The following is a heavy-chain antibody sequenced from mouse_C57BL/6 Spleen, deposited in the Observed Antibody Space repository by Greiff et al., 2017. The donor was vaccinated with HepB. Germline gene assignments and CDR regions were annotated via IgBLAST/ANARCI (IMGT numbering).Heavy chain of an antibody. CDR2: INPYNGGT. CDR3: ARGRSSGFGDYAMDY. V-gene: IGHV1-19*01. J-gene: IGHJ4*01. Sequence: VQLQQSGPVLVKPGASVKMSCKASGYTFTDYYMNWVKQSHGKSLEWIGVINPYNGGTSYNQKFKGKATLTVDKSSSTAYMDLNSLTSEDSAVYYCARGRSSGFGDYAMDYWGQGTSVTVSS. D-gene: IGHD3-2*02. CDR1: GYTFTDYY.